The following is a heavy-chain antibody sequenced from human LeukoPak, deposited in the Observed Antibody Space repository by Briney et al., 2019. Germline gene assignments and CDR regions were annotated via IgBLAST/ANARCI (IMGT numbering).Heavy chain of an antibody. CDR2: INHSGST. CDR1: GGSFSGYY. V-gene: IGHV4-34*01. J-gene: IGHJ4*02. CDR3: ARGEAMALDY. Sequence: PSETLSLTCAVYGGSFSGYYWSWIRQPPGKGLEWIGEINHSGSTNYNPSLKSRVTISVDTSKNQFSLKLSSVTAADTAVYYCARGEAMALDYWGQGTLVTVSS. D-gene: IGHD5-18*01.